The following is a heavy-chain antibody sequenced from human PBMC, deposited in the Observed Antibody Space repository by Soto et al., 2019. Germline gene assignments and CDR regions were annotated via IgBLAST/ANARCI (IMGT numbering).Heavy chain of an antibody. CDR2: ISGSGGST. J-gene: IGHJ4*02. Sequence: GSLRLSCAASGFTFSSYAMSWVRQAPGKGLEWVSAISGSGGSTYYADSVKGRFTISRDNSKNTLYLQMNSLRAEDTAVYYCAKDLAVAATKKEYYFDYWGQGTLVTVSS. D-gene: IGHD6-19*01. CDR3: AKDLAVAATKKEYYFDY. CDR1: GFTFSSYA. V-gene: IGHV3-23*01.